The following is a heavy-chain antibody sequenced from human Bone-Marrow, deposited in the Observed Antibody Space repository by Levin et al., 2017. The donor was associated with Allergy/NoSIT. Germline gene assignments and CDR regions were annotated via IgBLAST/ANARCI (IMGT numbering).Heavy chain of an antibody. CDR2: INHSGST. D-gene: IGHD3-10*01. V-gene: IGHV4-34*01. J-gene: IGHJ4*02. CDR3: ARWDNYGSGSYWGPFDY. CDR1: GGSFSGYY. Sequence: KASETLSLTCAVYGGSFSGYYWSWIRQPPGKGLEWIGEINHSGSTNYNPSLKSRVTISVDTSKNQFSLKLSSVTAADTAVYYCARWDNYGSGSYWGPFDYWGQGTLVTVSS.